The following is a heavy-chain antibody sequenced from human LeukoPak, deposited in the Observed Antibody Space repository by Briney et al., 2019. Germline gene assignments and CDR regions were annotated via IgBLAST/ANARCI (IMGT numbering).Heavy chain of an antibody. J-gene: IGHJ3*02. D-gene: IGHD3-3*01. CDR2: IYYSGST. CDR1: GGSISSSSYY. Sequence: TSETLSLTCTVSGGSISSSSYYWGWIRQPPGKGLEWIGSIYYSGSTYYNPSLKSRVTISVDTSKNQFSLKLSSVTAADTAVYYCARVYFWSGYYTRAYAFDIWGQGTMVTVSS. CDR3: ARVYFWSGYYTRAYAFDI. V-gene: IGHV4-39*01.